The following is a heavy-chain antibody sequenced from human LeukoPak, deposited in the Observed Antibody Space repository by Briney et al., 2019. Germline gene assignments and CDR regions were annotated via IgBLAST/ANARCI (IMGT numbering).Heavy chain of an antibody. Sequence: GRSLRLSCAASGFTFSDYGMHWVRQAPGKGLEWVAVISCDGSNKYYADSVKGRFTISRDNSKNTLYLQMNSLRAEDTAVYYCAKDSSGSYTFYDYWGQGTLVTVSS. V-gene: IGHV3-30*18. CDR1: GFTFSDYG. CDR2: ISCDGSNK. CDR3: AKDSSGSYTFYDY. D-gene: IGHD3-10*01. J-gene: IGHJ4*02.